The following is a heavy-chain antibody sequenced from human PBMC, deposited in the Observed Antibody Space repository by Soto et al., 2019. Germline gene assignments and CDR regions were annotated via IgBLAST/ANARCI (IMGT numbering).Heavy chain of an antibody. CDR2: IYYSGST. V-gene: IGHV4-31*03. J-gene: IGHJ3*02. CDR3: ARDRYSSAFDI. Sequence: SETLSLTSTNKGGSISSGGYYWSWIRQHPGKGLEWIGYIYYSGSTYYNPSLKSRVTISVDTSKNQFSLKLSSVTAADTAVYYCARDRYSSAFDIWGQGTMVTVSS. CDR1: GGSISSGGYY. D-gene: IGHD5-18*01.